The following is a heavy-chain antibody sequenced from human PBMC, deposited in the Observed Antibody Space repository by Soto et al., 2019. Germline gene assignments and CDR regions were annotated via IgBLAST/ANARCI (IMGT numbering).Heavy chain of an antibody. CDR1: GLALSNFW. CDR3: LVVITPWSFDH. CDR2: ISSDGTDT. V-gene: IGHV3-74*01. D-gene: IGHD3-22*01. J-gene: IGHJ4*02. Sequence: EVQLVESGGGLAQPGGSLRLSCAASGLALSNFWMHWVRQAPGKGLVWVSRISSDGTDTNYADPVKGRFTISRDNAKNTLYLQMTSLKAEDTAVYYCLVVITPWSFDHWGQGALVTVSS.